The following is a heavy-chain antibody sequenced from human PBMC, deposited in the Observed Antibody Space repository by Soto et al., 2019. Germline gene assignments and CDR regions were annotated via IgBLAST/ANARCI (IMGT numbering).Heavy chain of an antibody. D-gene: IGHD3-9*01. CDR2: IYYSGST. CDR3: ARLGYDILTGYSNFDY. J-gene: IGHJ4*02. Sequence: SETLSLTCTVSGGSISSSSYYWGWIRQPPGKGLEWIGSIYYSGSTYYNPSLKSRVTISVDTSKNQFSLKLSSVTAADTAVYYCARLGYDILTGYSNFDYWGQGTLVTAPQ. CDR1: GGSISSSSYY. V-gene: IGHV4-39*01.